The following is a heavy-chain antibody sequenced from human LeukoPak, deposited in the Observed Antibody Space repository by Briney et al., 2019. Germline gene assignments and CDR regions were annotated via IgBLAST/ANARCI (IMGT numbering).Heavy chain of an antibody. J-gene: IGHJ4*02. CDR2: IIPIFGTA. CDR1: GGTFSSYA. Sequence: GASVKVSCKASGGTFSSYAISWVRQAPGQGLEWMGGIIPIFGTASYAQKFQGRVTITADESTSTAYMELSSLRPEDTAVYYCARGVMAAAAFDYWGQGTLVTVSS. V-gene: IGHV1-69*13. D-gene: IGHD6-13*01. CDR3: ARGVMAAAAFDY.